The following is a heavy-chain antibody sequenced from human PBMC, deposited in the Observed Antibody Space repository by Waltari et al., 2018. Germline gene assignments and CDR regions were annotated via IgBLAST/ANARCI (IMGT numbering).Heavy chain of an antibody. CDR2: IYTSGST. Sequence: QVQLQESGPGLVKPSETLSLTCTVSGGSISSYYWSWIRQPAGKGLEWIGRIYTSGSTNYNPSLKIRVTMSVDTSKNQFSLKLSSVTAADTAVYYCARGLSSRSSYYFDYWGQGTLVTVSS. V-gene: IGHV4-4*07. J-gene: IGHJ4*02. CDR3: ARGLSSRSSYYFDY. D-gene: IGHD6-13*01. CDR1: GGSISSYY.